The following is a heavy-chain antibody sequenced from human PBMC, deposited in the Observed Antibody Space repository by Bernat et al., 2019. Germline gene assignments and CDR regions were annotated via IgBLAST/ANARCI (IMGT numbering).Heavy chain of an antibody. J-gene: IGHJ4*02. Sequence: EVQLVESGGGVVQPGGSLRLSCAASGFTFDDYAMHWVRQAPGKGLEWVSLISGDGGSTYYADSVKGRFTISRDNSKISLYLQMNSLRTEDTALYYCAKDMAYGIAAAGIDYWGQGTLVIVSS. D-gene: IGHD6-13*01. V-gene: IGHV3-43*02. CDR3: AKDMAYGIAAAGIDY. CDR2: ISGDGGST. CDR1: GFTFDDYA.